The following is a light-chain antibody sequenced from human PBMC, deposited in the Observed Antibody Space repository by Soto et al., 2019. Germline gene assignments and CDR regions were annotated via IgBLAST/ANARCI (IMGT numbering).Light chain of an antibody. Sequence: QSVLTQPASVSGSPGQSITISCSGTTSDVGIVSWYQHHPGKAPKLMIHEVTKRPSGVSDRFSGSKSGNSASLTISWLQAEDEADYFCCSFGGSGYVFGTGTKVTVL. J-gene: IGLJ1*01. CDR2: EVT. V-gene: IGLV2-23*02. CDR3: CSFGGSGYV. CDR1: TSDVGI.